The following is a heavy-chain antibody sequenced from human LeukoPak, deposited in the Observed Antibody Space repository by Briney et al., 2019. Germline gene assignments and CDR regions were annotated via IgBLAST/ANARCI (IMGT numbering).Heavy chain of an antibody. V-gene: IGHV3-23*01. Sequence: GGSLRLSCAVSGITLSNYGMSWVRQAPGKGLEWVAGISDSGGSTNYTDSVKGRFTISRDNPKNTLYLQMNSLRAEDTAVYFCAKRGVVIRVILVGFHKEAYYFDSWGQGALVTVSS. CDR3: AKRGVVIRVILVGFHKEAYYFDS. D-gene: IGHD3-22*01. CDR2: ISDSGGST. J-gene: IGHJ4*02. CDR1: GITLSNYG.